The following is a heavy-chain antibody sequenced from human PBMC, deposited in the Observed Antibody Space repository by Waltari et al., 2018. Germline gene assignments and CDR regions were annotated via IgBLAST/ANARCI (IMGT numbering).Heavy chain of an antibody. CDR2: IYYSGSN. J-gene: IGHJ4*02. V-gene: IGHV4-39*07. CDR3: ARGKGSGSYSFDY. CDR1: VGSISSSSYY. D-gene: IGHD1-26*01. Sequence: QLQLQESGPGLVKPSETLSLTCTVSVGSISSSSYYWGWIRQATGKGVEWIGSIYYSGSNYYNPSLKSRVTIAVDTSKNQFSLKLGSVTAADTAVYYCARGKGSGSYSFDYWGQGTLVTVSS.